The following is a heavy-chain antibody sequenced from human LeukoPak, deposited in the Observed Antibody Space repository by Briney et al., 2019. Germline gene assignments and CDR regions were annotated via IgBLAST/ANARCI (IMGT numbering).Heavy chain of an antibody. Sequence: SETLSLTCTVSGGSISSGDYYWSWIRQPPGKGLEWIAYIYYSGSTNYNPSLKSRVTISVDTPKNQFSLRLSSVTAADTAVYYCARLAYGSGTYYSDYWGQGTLVTVSS. CDR3: ARLAYGSGTYYSDY. J-gene: IGHJ4*02. V-gene: IGHV4-61*08. D-gene: IGHD3-10*01. CDR2: IYYSGST. CDR1: GGSISSGDYY.